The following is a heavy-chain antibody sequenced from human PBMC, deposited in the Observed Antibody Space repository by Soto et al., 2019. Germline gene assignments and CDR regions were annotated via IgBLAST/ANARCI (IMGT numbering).Heavy chain of an antibody. CDR1: GGSISPYY. Sequence: SETLSLTCTVSGGSISPYYWSWIRQPPGKGLEWIGFVYYDGTTNHSPSLKSRVTISVDTSKNQFSLKLNSVTAADTAVYYCARHQDFGSGSYDYFDCWGQGTLVPVSS. V-gene: IGHV4-59*08. CDR2: VYYDGTT. CDR3: ARHQDFGSGSYDYFDC. D-gene: IGHD3-10*01. J-gene: IGHJ4*02.